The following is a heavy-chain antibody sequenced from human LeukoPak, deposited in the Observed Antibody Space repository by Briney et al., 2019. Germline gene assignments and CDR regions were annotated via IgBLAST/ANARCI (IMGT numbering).Heavy chain of an antibody. D-gene: IGHD2-15*01. J-gene: IGHJ4*02. Sequence: ASVKVSCKASGYTFTGYYMHWVRQAPGQGLEWMGWINPNSGGTNYAQKFQGRVTMTRDTSISTAYMELSSLSSEDTAVYYCAILGYCSGGSCYWEVGYWGQGTLVTVSS. V-gene: IGHV1-2*02. CDR3: AILGYCSGGSCYWEVGY. CDR2: INPNSGGT. CDR1: GYTFTGYY.